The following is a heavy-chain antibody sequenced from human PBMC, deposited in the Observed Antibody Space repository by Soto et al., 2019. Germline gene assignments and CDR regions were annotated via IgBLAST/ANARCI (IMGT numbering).Heavy chain of an antibody. J-gene: IGHJ6*02. CDR3: ARTYDFWSGYYPYYYYYYGMDV. CDR1: GYTFTSYD. D-gene: IGHD3-3*01. CDR2: VNPNSGNT. Sequence: ASVKVSCKASGYTFTSYDINWVRQATGQGLEWMGWVNPNSGNTGYAQKFQGRVTMTRNTSISTAYLELSSLRSEDTAVYYCARTYDFWSGYYPYYYYYYGMDVWGQGTTVTVSS. V-gene: IGHV1-8*01.